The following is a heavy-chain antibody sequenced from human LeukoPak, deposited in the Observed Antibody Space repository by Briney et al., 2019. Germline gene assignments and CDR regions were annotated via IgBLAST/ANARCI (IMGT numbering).Heavy chain of an antibody. CDR2: VHLDGRT. Sequence: SETLSLTCGVSGGSVTSTNWWTWVRQPPGKGLEWIGEVHLDGRTNYNPSLKSRLTMSVDLSENHISLKLTSVTAADTAVYYCARQKVVVTHPSWFDPWGQGTLVTVSS. CDR1: GGSVTSTNW. V-gene: IGHV4-4*02. J-gene: IGHJ5*02. D-gene: IGHD2-15*01. CDR3: ARQKVVVTHPSWFDP.